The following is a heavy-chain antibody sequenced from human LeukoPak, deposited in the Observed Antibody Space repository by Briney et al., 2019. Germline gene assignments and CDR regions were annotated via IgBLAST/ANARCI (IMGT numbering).Heavy chain of an antibody. CDR2: INHSGST. J-gene: IGHJ3*02. CDR3: ARGRAKRAFDI. V-gene: IGHV4-34*01. CDR1: GGSFSGYY. Sequence: PSETLSLTCAVYGGSFSGYYWSWIRQPPGKGLEWIGEINHSGSTNYNPSLKSRVTISVDTSKNQFSLKLSSVTAADTAVYYCARGRAKRAFDIWGQGTMVTVSS.